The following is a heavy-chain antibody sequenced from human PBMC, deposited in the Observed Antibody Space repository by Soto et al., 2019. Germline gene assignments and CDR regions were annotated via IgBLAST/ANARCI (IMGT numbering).Heavy chain of an antibody. Sequence: QVTLKESGPVLVKPTETLTLTCTVSGFSLRNARMGVSWIRQPPGKALEWLAHILSSDEKSYNTSLKGRVTLSKDTSKSQVVLTMTSVDSVDTATYFSARILAVNYYYYYVDVWGAWTTVTVSS. CDR1: GFSLRNARMG. D-gene: IGHD3-22*01. J-gene: IGHJ6*03. CDR2: ILSSDEK. CDR3: ARILAVNYYYYYVDV. V-gene: IGHV2-26*01.